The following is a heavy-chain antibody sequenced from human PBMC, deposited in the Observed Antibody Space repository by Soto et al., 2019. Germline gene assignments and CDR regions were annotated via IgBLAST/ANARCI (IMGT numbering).Heavy chain of an antibody. J-gene: IGHJ5*02. CDR2: ISGDGTRT. Sequence: LRLSCAASGFNFYNYAMTWVRQAPGKGLEWVSGISGDGTRTYYGDSVKGRFTISRDNSKNTVFLQMNSLRAEDTALYYCVKDLRPNRGWFGPWGQGTRVTVSS. CDR1: GFNFYNYA. CDR3: VKDLRPNRGWFGP. D-gene: IGHD3-3*01. V-gene: IGHV3-23*01.